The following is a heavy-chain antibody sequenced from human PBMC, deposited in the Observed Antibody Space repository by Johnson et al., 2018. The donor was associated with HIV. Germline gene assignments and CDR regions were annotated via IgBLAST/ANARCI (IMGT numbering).Heavy chain of an antibody. Sequence: VQVVESGGGLVQPGGSLRLSCAASGFTVSGIYMGWVRQAPGKGLQWVSLIYIDGRTFYADSVKGRLTISRDNAKNSLYLQMNSLRAEDTAVYSCARDGKGAFDIWGQGTMVTVSS. D-gene: IGHD1-26*01. CDR3: ARDGKGAFDI. CDR2: IYIDGRT. V-gene: IGHV3-66*01. J-gene: IGHJ3*02. CDR1: GFTVSGIY.